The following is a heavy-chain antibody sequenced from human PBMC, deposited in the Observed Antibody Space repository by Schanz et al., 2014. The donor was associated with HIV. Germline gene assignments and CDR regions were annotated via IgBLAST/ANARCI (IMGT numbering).Heavy chain of an antibody. CDR3: ARELLTTVTPSFDS. Sequence: QVQLQPWGAGLLKPSETLSLTCAVYGSSVTYFYWTWIRQSPGKGLEWIAEVNHSGVTNYNPSLKSRATISVDTSKNQFSLKLDSVTAADTAVFYCARELLTTVTPSFDSWGQGILVTVSS. J-gene: IGHJ4*02. CDR1: GSSVTYFY. CDR2: VNHSGVT. V-gene: IGHV4-34*02. D-gene: IGHD4-4*01.